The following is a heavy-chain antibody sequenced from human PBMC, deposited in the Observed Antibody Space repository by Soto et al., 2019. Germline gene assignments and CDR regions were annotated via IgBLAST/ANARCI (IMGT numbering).Heavy chain of an antibody. V-gene: IGHV4-59*01. Sequence: ALETLSLTCTFSGCSRRSYYRSLIRQPPGKGLEWIGYIYYSGSTNYNPSLKSRVTMTTATSTNTVFLELRSLKSDDTAIYYCARDRLRGYDSSGFYSWGQGTMVTVSS. CDR3: ARDRLRGYDSSGFYS. D-gene: IGHD3-22*01. CDR2: IYYSGST. J-gene: IGHJ4*02. CDR1: GCSRRSYY.